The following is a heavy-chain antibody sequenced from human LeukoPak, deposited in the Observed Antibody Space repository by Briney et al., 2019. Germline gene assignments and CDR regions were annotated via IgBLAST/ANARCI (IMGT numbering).Heavy chain of an antibody. CDR1: GGSFSGYY. CDR3: ARLGDSSGYYYGMDD. Sequence: SETLSLTCAVYGGSFSGYYWSWIRQPPGKGLEWIGYIYYSGSTNYNPSLKSRVTISVDTSKNQFSLKLSSVTAADTAVYYCARLGDSSGYYYGMDDWGQGTTVTVSS. D-gene: IGHD3-22*01. J-gene: IGHJ6*02. CDR2: IYYSGST. V-gene: IGHV4-59*08.